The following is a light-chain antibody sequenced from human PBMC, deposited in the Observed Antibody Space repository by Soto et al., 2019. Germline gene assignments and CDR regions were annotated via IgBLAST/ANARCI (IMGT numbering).Light chain of an antibody. V-gene: IGKV3-15*01. Sequence: IVMTQSPATLSVSPGERATLSCRASQSVGNNLARYQQRPGQAPRLLIYGASTRATGIPARFSGSGSGTEFTLTISSLQSEDFAVYSCQQYNNWPLTFGGGTKVDIK. CDR1: QSVGNN. CDR2: GAS. CDR3: QQYNNWPLT. J-gene: IGKJ4*01.